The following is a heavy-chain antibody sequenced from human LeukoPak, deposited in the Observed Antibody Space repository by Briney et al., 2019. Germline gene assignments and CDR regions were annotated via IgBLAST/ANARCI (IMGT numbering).Heavy chain of an antibody. Sequence: TGGSLRLSCAASGFTFSSYSMNWVRQAPGKGLEWVSSISSSSSYIYYADSVKGRFTISRDNAKNSLYLQMNSLRAEDTAVYYCARDGKGYCSSTSCYAYYYYYYMDVWGKGTTVTVSS. J-gene: IGHJ6*03. D-gene: IGHD2-2*01. CDR1: GFTFSSYS. CDR2: ISSSSSYI. V-gene: IGHV3-21*01. CDR3: ARDGKGYCSSTSCYAYYYYYYMDV.